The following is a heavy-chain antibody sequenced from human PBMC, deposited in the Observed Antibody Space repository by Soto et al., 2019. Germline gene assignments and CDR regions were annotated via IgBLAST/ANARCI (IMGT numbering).Heavy chain of an antibody. V-gene: IGHV3-72*01. CDR1: GFNFSDHY. Sequence: GGSLRLSCAASGFNFSDHYMDWVRQAPGKGLEWVGRTRNKANSYTTEYAASVKGRFTISRDDSKNSLYVQMNSLKIEDTAMYYCAREFYDFWSGRSLYGMDVWGQGTTVTVSS. CDR2: TRNKANSYTT. J-gene: IGHJ6*02. D-gene: IGHD3-3*01. CDR3: AREFYDFWSGRSLYGMDV.